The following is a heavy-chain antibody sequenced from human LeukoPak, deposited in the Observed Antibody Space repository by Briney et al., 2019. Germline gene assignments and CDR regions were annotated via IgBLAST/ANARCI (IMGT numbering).Heavy chain of an antibody. CDR2: IIPIFGTA. Sequence: GASVKVSCKASGGTFSSYAISWVRQALGQGLEWMGGIIPIFGTANYAQKFQGRVTITADESTSTAYMELSSLRSEDTAVYYCAVSGYCSSTSCSFDYWGQGTLVTVSS. CDR3: AVSGYCSSTSCSFDY. J-gene: IGHJ4*02. CDR1: GGTFSSYA. V-gene: IGHV1-69*13. D-gene: IGHD2-2*01.